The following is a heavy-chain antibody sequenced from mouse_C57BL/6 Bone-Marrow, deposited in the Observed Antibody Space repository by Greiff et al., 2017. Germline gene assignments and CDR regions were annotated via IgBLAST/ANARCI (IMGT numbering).Heavy chain of an antibody. D-gene: IGHD3-3*01. V-gene: IGHV1-81*01. CDR3: ARGGPYWYFDV. Sequence: VQLQQPGAELARPGASVKLSCKASGYTFTSYGISWVKQRTGQGLEWIGEIYPRSGNTYYNEKFKGKATLTADKSSSTAYMELRSLTSEDSAVYFCARGGPYWYFDVWGTGTTVTVSS. CDR2: IYPRSGNT. CDR1: GYTFTSYG. J-gene: IGHJ1*03.